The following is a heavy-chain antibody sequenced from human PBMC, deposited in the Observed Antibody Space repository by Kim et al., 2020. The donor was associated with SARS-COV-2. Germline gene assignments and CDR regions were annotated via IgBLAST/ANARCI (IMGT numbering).Heavy chain of an antibody. J-gene: IGHJ4*02. D-gene: IGHD3-22*01. CDR3: ASLGHGYYDSSGYFVFDY. V-gene: IGHV4-39*07. CDR1: GGSISSSSYY. CDR2: IYYSGST. Sequence: SETLSLTCTVSGGSISSSSYYWGWIRQPPGKGLEWIGSIYYSGSTYYNPSLKSRVTISVDTSKNQFSLKLSSVTAADTAVYYCASLGHGYYDSSGYFVFDYWGQGTLVTVSS.